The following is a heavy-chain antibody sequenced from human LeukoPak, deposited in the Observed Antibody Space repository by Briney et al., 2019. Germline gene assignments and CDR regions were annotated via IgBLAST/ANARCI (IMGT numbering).Heavy chain of an antibody. CDR2: ISWNSGSI. J-gene: IGHJ3*02. Sequence: GGSLRLSCAASGFTFRTYWMNWVRQAPGKGLEWVSGISWNSGSIGYADSVKGRFTISRDNAKNSLYLQMNSLRAEDMALYYCAKATDALINAAFDIWGQGTMVTVSS. V-gene: IGHV3-9*03. D-gene: IGHD1-14*01. CDR3: AKATDALINAAFDI. CDR1: GFTFRTYW.